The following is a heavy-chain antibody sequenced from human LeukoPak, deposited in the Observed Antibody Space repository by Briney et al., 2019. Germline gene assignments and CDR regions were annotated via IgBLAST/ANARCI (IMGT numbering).Heavy chain of an antibody. J-gene: IGHJ2*01. D-gene: IGHD6-13*01. Sequence: PSETLSLTCSVSGGSISGTTHNWGWIRQPPGKGLEWIATIYYSESTKKSPSLKSRVTISLDTSRNQFSLKLSSVTAADTAVYNCARQGSSSWYGWYFDLWGRGSLVTVSS. CDR1: GGSISGTTHN. CDR2: IYYSEST. V-gene: IGHV4-39*01. CDR3: ARQGSSSWYGWYFDL.